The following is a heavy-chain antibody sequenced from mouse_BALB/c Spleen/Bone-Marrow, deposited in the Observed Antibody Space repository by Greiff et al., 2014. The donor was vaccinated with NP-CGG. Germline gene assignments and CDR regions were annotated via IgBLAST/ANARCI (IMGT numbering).Heavy chain of an antibody. Sequence: EVHLVESGPELEKPGASVKISCKASGYSFTGYNMNWVKQSNGKSLEWIGNIDPYSGGTSYNQKFKGKATLTVDKSSSTAYMQLKSLTSEDSAVYYCARSWVSYFDYWGQGTTLTVSS. CDR3: ARSWVSYFDY. D-gene: IGHD2-1*01. CDR2: IDPYSGGT. J-gene: IGHJ2*01. CDR1: GYSFTGYN. V-gene: IGHV1-39*01.